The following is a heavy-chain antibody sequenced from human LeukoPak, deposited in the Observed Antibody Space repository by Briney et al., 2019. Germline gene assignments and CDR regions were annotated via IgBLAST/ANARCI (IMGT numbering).Heavy chain of an antibody. J-gene: IGHJ4*02. CDR1: GYTFTSYY. Sequence: GASLKVSCKASGYTFTSYYMHWVRQAPGQGLEWMGIINPSGGSTSYAQKLQGRVTMTRDMSTSTVYMELSSLRSEDTAVYYCARDCAPLPGGSCYSPGDYWGQGNLVTVSS. CDR3: ARDCAPLPGGSCYSPGDY. CDR2: INPSGGST. D-gene: IGHD2-15*01. V-gene: IGHV1-46*04.